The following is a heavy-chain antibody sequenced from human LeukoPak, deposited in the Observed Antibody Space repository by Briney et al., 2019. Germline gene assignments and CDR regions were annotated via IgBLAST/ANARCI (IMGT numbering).Heavy chain of an antibody. D-gene: IGHD3-9*01. J-gene: IGHJ4*02. CDR2: IWYDGSNK. V-gene: IGHV3-33*01. CDR1: GFTFSSYG. Sequence: SGGSLRLSCAASGFTFSSYGMHWVRQAPGKGLEWVAVIWYDGSNKYYADSVKGRFTISRDNSKNTLYLQMNSLRAEDTAVYYCARDMYYDILTDYADFDYWGQGTLVTVSS. CDR3: ARDMYYDILTDYADFDY.